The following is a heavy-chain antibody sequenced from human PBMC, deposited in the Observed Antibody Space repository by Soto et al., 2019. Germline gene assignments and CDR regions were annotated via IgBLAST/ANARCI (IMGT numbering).Heavy chain of an antibody. J-gene: IGHJ5*02. CDR1: GGSISRGGYY. Sequence: SETLSLTCTVSGGSISRGGYYWSWIRQHPGKGLEWIGYIYYSGSTYYNPSLKSRVTISVDTSKNRFSLKLSFVTAADTAVYYCARGLGGAASFDPWGQGTLVTVSS. CDR3: ARGLGGAASFDP. V-gene: IGHV4-31*03. CDR2: IYYSGST. D-gene: IGHD6-13*01.